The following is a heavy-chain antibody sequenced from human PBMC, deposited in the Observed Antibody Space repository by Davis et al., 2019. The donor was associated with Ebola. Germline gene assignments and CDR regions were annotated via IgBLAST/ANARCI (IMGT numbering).Heavy chain of an antibody. CDR1: GFTFSGSA. V-gene: IGHV3-73*01. D-gene: IGHD6-6*01. Sequence: GESLNSCAASGFTFSGSAMHWVRQASGKGLEWVGRIRSKANSYATAYAASVKGRFTISRDDSKNTAYLQMNSLKTEDTAVYYCTGSSSSGPDYWGQGTLVTVSS. J-gene: IGHJ4*02. CDR3: TGSSSSGPDY. CDR2: IRSKANSYAT.